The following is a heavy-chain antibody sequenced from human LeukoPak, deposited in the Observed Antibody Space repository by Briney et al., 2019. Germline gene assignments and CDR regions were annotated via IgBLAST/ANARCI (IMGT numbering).Heavy chain of an antibody. J-gene: IGHJ4*02. CDR3: AKDQLPTVIVVGSFDY. V-gene: IGHV3-23*01. D-gene: IGHD2-2*01. Sequence: GGSLRLSCAASGFTFSSYAMSWVRQAPGKGLEWVSAISGSGGSTYYADSVKGRFTISRDNSKNTLYLQMNSLRAEDTAVYYCAKDQLPTVIVVGSFDYWGQGTLVTVSS. CDR1: GFTFSSYA. CDR2: ISGSGGST.